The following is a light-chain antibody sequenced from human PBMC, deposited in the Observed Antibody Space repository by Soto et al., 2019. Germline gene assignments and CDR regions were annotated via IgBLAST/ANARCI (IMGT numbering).Light chain of an antibody. J-gene: IGKJ2*01. CDR1: QSVSSN. Sequence: EIVMTQSPATLSVSPGERATLSRRASQSVSSNLAWYQQKPGQPPSLLIYGASARATGIPARFSGSGSGTEFTLTISNLQSEDFAVYYCQHYNNWPFTFGQGTKVDIK. V-gene: IGKV3-15*01. CDR2: GAS. CDR3: QHYNNWPFT.